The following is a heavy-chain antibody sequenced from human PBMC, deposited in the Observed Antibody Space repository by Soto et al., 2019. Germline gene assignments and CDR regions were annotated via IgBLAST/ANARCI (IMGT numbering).Heavy chain of an antibody. CDR2: ISYDGSNK. D-gene: IGHD1-26*01. CDR3: AKDREGSHGPFDY. V-gene: IGHV3-30*18. CDR1: GFTFSSYG. Sequence: PVGSLRLSCAASGFTFSSYGMHWVRQAPGKGLEWVAVISYDGSNKYYADSVKGRFTISRDNSKNTLYLQMNSLRAEDTAVYYCAKDREGSHGPFDYWGQGTLVTVSS. J-gene: IGHJ4*02.